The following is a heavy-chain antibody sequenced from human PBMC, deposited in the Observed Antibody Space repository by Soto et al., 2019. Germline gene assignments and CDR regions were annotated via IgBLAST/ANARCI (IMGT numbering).Heavy chain of an antibody. D-gene: IGHD3-3*01. CDR2: INPATGAA. CDR3: ARGGGVGVAGSAAFEM. Sequence: QLHLVQSGAVVKKPGASVTVSCSASGYPVTAYYMHWVRQAPGRGLEWMGGINPATGAAKYTQTFQGRVTMTRDTSTSTVFMELGGLTSEDTAVFSCARGGGVGVAGSAAFEMWGQGTLVTVSS. V-gene: IGHV1-2*02. J-gene: IGHJ3*02. CDR1: GYPVTAYY.